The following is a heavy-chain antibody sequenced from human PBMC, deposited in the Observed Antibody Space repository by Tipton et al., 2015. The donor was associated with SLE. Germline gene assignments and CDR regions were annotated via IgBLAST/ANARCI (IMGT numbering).Heavy chain of an antibody. V-gene: IGHV4-59*11. CDR3: AIGPGDDYYDSSGPFDY. CDR1: GGSISSHY. D-gene: IGHD3-22*01. CDR2: IYYSGST. J-gene: IGHJ4*02. Sequence: TLSLTCTVSGGSISSHYWSWIRQPPGKGLEWIGYIYYSGSTNYNPSLKSRVTISVDTSKNQFSLKLSSVTAADTAVYYCAIGPGDDYYDSSGPFDYWGQGTLVTVPS.